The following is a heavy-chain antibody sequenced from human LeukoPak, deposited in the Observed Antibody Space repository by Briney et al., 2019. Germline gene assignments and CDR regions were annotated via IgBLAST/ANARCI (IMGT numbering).Heavy chain of an antibody. J-gene: IGHJ4*02. CDR2: IYYSGST. Sequence: PSETLSLTCTVFGGSMGSSSYYWGWIRQPPGTGLEWIGSIYYSGSTYYNPSLKSRVTISVDTSKNQFSLKLSSVTAADTAVFYCARAKGGEFDYWGQGTLVTVSS. CDR3: ARAKGGEFDY. CDR1: GGSMGSSSYY. V-gene: IGHV4-39*01. D-gene: IGHD3-10*01.